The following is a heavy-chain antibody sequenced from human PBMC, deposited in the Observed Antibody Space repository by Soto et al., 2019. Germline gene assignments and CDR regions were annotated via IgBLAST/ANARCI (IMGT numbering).Heavy chain of an antibody. CDR2: ISYDGSNK. J-gene: IGHJ4*02. Sequence: QVQLVESGGGVVQPGRSLRLSCAASGFTFSSYAMHWVRQAPGKGLEWVAVISYDGSNKYYADSVKGRFTISRDNSKNTLYLQMNSLRAEDTAVYYCARDSDIVVVVAATLDYWGQGTLVTVSS. CDR3: ARDSDIVVVVAATLDY. CDR1: GFTFSSYA. D-gene: IGHD2-15*01. V-gene: IGHV3-30-3*01.